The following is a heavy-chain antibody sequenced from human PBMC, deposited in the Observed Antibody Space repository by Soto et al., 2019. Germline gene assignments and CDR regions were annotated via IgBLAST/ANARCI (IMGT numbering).Heavy chain of an antibody. V-gene: IGHV2-26*01. D-gene: IGHD1-26*01. CDR2: IFSNDEK. Sequence: SGPTLVNPTETLTLTCTVSGFSLSNARMGVSWIRQPPGKALEWLAHIFSNDEKSYSTSLKSRLTISKDTSKSQVVLTTTNMDPVDTATYYCARHGRGVGARPLDYWGQGTLVTVSS. J-gene: IGHJ4*02. CDR1: GFSLSNARMG. CDR3: ARHGRGVGARPLDY.